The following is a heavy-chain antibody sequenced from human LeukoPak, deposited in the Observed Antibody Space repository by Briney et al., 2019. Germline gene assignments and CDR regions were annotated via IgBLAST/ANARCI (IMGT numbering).Heavy chain of an antibody. Sequence: GGSLRLSCAASGFTFSSYSMNWVRQAPGKGLEWVSSISSSSSYIYYADSAKGRFTISRDNAKNSLYLQMNSLRAEDTAVYYCARDSLEDYVWGSYRYWFDYWGQGTLVTVSS. D-gene: IGHD3-16*02. V-gene: IGHV3-21*01. J-gene: IGHJ4*02. CDR1: GFTFSSYS. CDR2: ISSSSSYI. CDR3: ARDSLEDYVWGSYRYWFDY.